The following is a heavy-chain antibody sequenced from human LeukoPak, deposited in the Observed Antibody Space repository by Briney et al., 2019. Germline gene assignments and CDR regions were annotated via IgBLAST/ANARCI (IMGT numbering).Heavy chain of an antibody. CDR2: ISAYNGNT. CDR3: ARAAGSGYDLSYYYYYMDV. CDR1: GYTFTSYG. D-gene: IGHD5-12*01. J-gene: IGHJ6*03. Sequence: GASVKVSCKASGYTFTSYGISWVRQAPGQGLEWMGWISAYNGNTNYAQKLQGRVTMTTDTSTSTAYMELRSLRSDDTAVYYCARAAGSGYDLSYYYYYMDVWGKGTTVTVSS. V-gene: IGHV1-18*01.